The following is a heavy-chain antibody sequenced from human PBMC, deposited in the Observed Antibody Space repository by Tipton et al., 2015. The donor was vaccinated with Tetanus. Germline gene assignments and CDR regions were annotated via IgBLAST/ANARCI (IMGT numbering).Heavy chain of an antibody. D-gene: IGHD5-18*01. V-gene: IGHV4-39*01. CDR3: ARTADSYFDP. CDR1: HGSINSGTFY. Sequence: TLSLTCTVSHGSINSGTFYWDWIRQPPGKGLEWIGNIYYNGNMLENPSLKGRVTLSLDKSKNQFSLNLTSVTAADTAVYYCARTADSYFDPWGQGILVTVSS. CDR2: IYYNGNM. J-gene: IGHJ5*02.